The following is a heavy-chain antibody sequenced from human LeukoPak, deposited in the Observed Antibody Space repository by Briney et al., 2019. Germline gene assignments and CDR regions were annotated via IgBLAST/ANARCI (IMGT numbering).Heavy chain of an antibody. J-gene: IGHJ4*02. Sequence: GGSLRLSCAASGFSFSSYGMHWVRQAPGKGLEWVAVIWDDGSYKYYADSVKGRFTISRDNSKNTLYLQMNSLRAEDTAVYYCAKPTRGSGGSFPIDYWGQGTLVTVSS. V-gene: IGHV3-33*06. D-gene: IGHD2-15*01. CDR1: GFSFSSYG. CDR2: IWDDGSYK. CDR3: AKPTRGSGGSFPIDY.